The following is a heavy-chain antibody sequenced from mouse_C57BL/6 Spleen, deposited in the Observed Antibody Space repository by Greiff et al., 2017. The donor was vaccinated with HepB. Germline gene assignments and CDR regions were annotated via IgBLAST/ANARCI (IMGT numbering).Heavy chain of an antibody. Sequence: EVQLVESGGDLVKPGGSLKLSCAASGFTFSSYGMSWVRQTPDKRLEWVATISSGGSYTYYPDSVKGRFTISRDNAKNTLYLQMSSLKSEDTAMYYCAKGGYFDYWGQGTTLTVSS. CDR1: GFTFSSYG. CDR2: ISSGGSYT. J-gene: IGHJ2*01. CDR3: AKGGYFDY. D-gene: IGHD1-1*02. V-gene: IGHV5-6*01.